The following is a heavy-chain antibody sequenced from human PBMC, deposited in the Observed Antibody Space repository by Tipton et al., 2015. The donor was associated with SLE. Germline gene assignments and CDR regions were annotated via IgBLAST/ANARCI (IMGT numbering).Heavy chain of an antibody. CDR2: FSDGGSST. CDR3: ARGERGPSPFDY. D-gene: IGHD1-26*01. J-gene: IGHJ4*02. V-gene: IGHV3-NL1*01. CDR1: GFTFSNYA. Sequence: SLRLSCAASGFTFSNYATHWVRQAPGKGLEWVSDFSDGGSSTYYADSVKGRFTISRDQSTNALYLQMDSLKPEDTAVYYCARGERGPSPFDYWGQGVPVTVSS.